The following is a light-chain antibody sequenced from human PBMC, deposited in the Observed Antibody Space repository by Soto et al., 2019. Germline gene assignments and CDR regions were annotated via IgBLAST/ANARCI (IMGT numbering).Light chain of an antibody. CDR1: SSDVGGYNY. CDR2: EVS. Sequence: QSALTQPPSASGSPGQSVTISCTGSSSDVGGYNYVSWYQQHPGKAPKLMIYEVSKRTSGVPDRLSGSKSGNTASLTVSGLQAEDEADYYCSSYGGSNTVVFGGGTTLTVL. V-gene: IGLV2-8*01. J-gene: IGLJ2*01. CDR3: SSYGGSNTVV.